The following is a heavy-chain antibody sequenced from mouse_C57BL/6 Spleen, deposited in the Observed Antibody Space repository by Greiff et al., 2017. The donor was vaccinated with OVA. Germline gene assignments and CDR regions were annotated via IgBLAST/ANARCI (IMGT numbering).Heavy chain of an antibody. D-gene: IGHD1-1*01. CDR3: ATIAPLGGSSYVSYWYFDV. CDR2: ISYDGSN. CDR1: GYSITSGYY. J-gene: IGHJ1*03. Sequence: EVKLMESGPGLVKPSQSLSLTCSVTGYSITSGYYWNWIRQFPGNKLEWMGYISYDGSNNYNPSLKNRISITRDTSKNQFFLKLNSVTTEDTATYYCATIAPLGGSSYVSYWYFDVWGTGTTVTVSS. V-gene: IGHV3-6*01.